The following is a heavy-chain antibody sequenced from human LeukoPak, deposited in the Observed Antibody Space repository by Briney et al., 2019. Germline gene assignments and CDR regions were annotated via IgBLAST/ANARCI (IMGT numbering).Heavy chain of an antibody. V-gene: IGHV3-11*01. J-gene: IGHJ4*02. D-gene: IGHD6-19*01. Sequence: GGSLRLSCTASGFTFSDYFMGWIRQAPGTGLEWVSYISSTSTTIYYADSVKGRFTISRDNAKNSVFLQMNSLRADDTAVYYCAAGYTSGLSAYWGQGTLVTVSS. CDR2: ISSTSTTI. CDR3: AAGYTSGLSAY. CDR1: GFTFSDYF.